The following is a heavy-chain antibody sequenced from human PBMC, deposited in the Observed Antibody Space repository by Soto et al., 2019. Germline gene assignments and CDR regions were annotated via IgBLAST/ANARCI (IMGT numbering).Heavy chain of an antibody. CDR3: ARDGARRDIVATTVDY. CDR1: GFTFSSYW. V-gene: IGHV3-7*05. Sequence: PGGSLRLSCAASGFTFSSYWMSWVRQAPGKGLEWVANIKQDGSEKYYVDSVKGRFTISRDNAKNSLYLQMNSLRAEDTAVYYCARDGARRDIVATTVDYWGQGTLVTVSS. D-gene: IGHD5-12*01. CDR2: IKQDGSEK. J-gene: IGHJ4*02.